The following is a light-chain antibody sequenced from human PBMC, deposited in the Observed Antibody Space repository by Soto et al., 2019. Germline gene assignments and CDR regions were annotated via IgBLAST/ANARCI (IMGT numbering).Light chain of an antibody. Sequence: EIVLTQSPATLSLSPGERATLSCRASQSVSSYLAWYQQQPGQAPRLLIYDASNRATGIPARFSGSGSGTDFTLTISSLDPEDFAVYYCQQRSNWPPQTFGQGTRLEIK. CDR2: DAS. V-gene: IGKV3-11*01. CDR1: QSVSSY. CDR3: QQRSNWPPQT. J-gene: IGKJ5*01.